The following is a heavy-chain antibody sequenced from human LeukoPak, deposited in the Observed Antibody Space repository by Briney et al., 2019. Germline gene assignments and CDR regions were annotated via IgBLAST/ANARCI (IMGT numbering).Heavy chain of an antibody. V-gene: IGHV4-59*01. D-gene: IGHD3-22*01. CDR1: GGSISSYY. J-gene: IGHJ4*02. CDR3: AGSYYYDSSGYTDYFDY. Sequence: SETLSLTYTVSGGSISSYYWSWIRQPPGKGLEWIGYIYYSGSTNYNPSLKSRVTISVDTSKNQFSLKLSSVTAADTAVYYCAGSYYYDSSGYTDYFDYWGQGTQVTVSS. CDR2: IYYSGST.